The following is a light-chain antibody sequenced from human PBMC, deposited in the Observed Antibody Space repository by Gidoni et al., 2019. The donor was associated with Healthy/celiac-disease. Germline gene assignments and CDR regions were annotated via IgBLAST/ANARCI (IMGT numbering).Light chain of an antibody. Sequence: DIQMTQSPSSLSASVGDRVTITCRASQSISSYLNWYQQKPGKAPKLLIYAASSLQSGVPSRFSGSGSGTDFTRTISSLQPEDFATYYCQQSDRTPPTFGQGTKLEIK. CDR1: QSISSY. V-gene: IGKV1-39*01. CDR3: QQSDRTPPT. CDR2: AAS. J-gene: IGKJ2*01.